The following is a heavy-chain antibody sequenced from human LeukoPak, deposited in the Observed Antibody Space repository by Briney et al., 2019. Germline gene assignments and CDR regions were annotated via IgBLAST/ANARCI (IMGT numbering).Heavy chain of an antibody. Sequence: GGSLRLSCAPSGFPFSDFSMSWVRQAPGKGLEWVSTTNSGGTSTYYAESVKGRFTISRDNSKNTLYLQMSSLRVEDTAVYYCAKQSYARSLGEGGPGTLVSVSS. CDR2: TNSGGTST. CDR3: AKQSYARSLGE. CDR1: GFPFSDFS. V-gene: IGHV3-23*01. D-gene: IGHD2-8*01. J-gene: IGHJ4*02.